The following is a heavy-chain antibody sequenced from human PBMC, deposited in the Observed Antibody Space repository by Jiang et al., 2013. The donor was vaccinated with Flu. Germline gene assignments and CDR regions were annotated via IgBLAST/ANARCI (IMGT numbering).Heavy chain of an antibody. Sequence: GLVKPSETLSLTCTVSGDSISSGSYYWDWIRQPPGKGLEWIGSIHYSGSTYYNPSLKSRVTISMDTSKNQFSLELYSVTAADTAVYYCARPAFIKHPQYYFDYWGQGTLVTVSS. CDR3: ARPAFIKHPQYYFDY. CDR2: IHYSGST. D-gene: IGHD3-10*01. V-gene: IGHV4-39*07. CDR1: GDSISSGSYY. J-gene: IGHJ4*02.